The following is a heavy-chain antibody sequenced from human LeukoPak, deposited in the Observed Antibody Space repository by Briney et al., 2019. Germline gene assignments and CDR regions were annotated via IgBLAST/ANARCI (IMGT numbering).Heavy chain of an antibody. D-gene: IGHD3-10*01. Sequence: GGSLRLSCTASGFTFSNSGMSWVRQAPGKGLEWVSIIYSGGSAYYADSVRGRFIISRENSNNEVVLQMNSLRADDTALYYCARGKTSDDIIEDAFDLWGHGTMVTVSS. V-gene: IGHV3-66*01. CDR2: IYSGGSA. CDR3: ARGKTSDDIIEDAFDL. CDR1: GFTFSNSG. J-gene: IGHJ3*01.